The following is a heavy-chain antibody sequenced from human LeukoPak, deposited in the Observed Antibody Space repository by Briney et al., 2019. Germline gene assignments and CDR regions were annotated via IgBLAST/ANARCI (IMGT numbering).Heavy chain of an antibody. CDR3: ARGGPAPVYYMDV. Sequence: PSETLSLTCTVSGGSISSSSYYWGWIRQPPGKGLEWIGSIYSSGSTHYNPSLKSRLTIFVDTSKNQFSLKVNSVTAADTAVYYCARGGPAPVYYMDVWGKGTTVTVSS. CDR2: IYSSGST. D-gene: IGHD1-14*01. CDR1: GGSISSSSYY. V-gene: IGHV4-39*01. J-gene: IGHJ6*03.